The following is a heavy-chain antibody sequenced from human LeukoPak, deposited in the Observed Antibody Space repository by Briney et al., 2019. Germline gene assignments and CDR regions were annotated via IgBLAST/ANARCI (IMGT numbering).Heavy chain of an antibody. Sequence: SETLSLTCAVYGGSFSGYYWSWIRQPPGKGLEWIGEINHSGSTNYNSSLKSRVTISLDTSKNQFSLKVISVTAADTAAYYCTKSDGYGLVRICGRGTMVTVSS. CDR3: TKSDGYGLVRI. CDR1: GGSFSGYY. CDR2: INHSGST. V-gene: IGHV4-34*07. J-gene: IGHJ3*02. D-gene: IGHD3-10*01.